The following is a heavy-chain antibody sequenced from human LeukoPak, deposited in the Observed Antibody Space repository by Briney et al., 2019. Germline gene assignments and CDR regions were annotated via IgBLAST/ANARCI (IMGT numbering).Heavy chain of an antibody. CDR1: GGTFSSYG. V-gene: IGHV1-69*13. CDR2: IIPIFGTT. Sequence: GASVKVSCKASGGTFSSYGISWVRQAPGQGLEWMGAIIPIFGTTNSAQKFQGRVTIIADESTRTVYMELSSLRSEDTAVYYCARHKATQWRQDGLDYWGQGTLVTVSS. CDR3: ARHKATQWRQDGLDY. J-gene: IGHJ4*02. D-gene: IGHD5-12*01.